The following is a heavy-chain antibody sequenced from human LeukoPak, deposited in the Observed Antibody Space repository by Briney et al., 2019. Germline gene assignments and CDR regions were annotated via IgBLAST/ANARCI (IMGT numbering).Heavy chain of an antibody. V-gene: IGHV1-69*13. D-gene: IGHD3-16*01. CDR3: ATPGGDIYYYYMDV. Sequence: SVKVSCKASGDTFSRYAISWVRQAPGQGLGWMGGIIPVLSTANYAQKFQDRVTITADESTSTTYMELSSLKSEDTAVYYCATPGGDIYYYYMDVWGKGTTVTISS. J-gene: IGHJ6*03. CDR1: GDTFSRYA. CDR2: IIPVLSTA.